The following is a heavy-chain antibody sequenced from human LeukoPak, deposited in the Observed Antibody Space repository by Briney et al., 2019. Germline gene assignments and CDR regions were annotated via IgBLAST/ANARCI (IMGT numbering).Heavy chain of an antibody. Sequence: ASVKVSCKASGYTFTGYYMHWVRQAPGQGLEWRGWINPNSGGTNYAQKFQGWVTMTRDTSISTAYMELSRLRSDDTAVYYCARGGYSIAAAGSYAFDIWGQGTMVTVSS. V-gene: IGHV1-2*04. CDR1: GYTFTGYY. J-gene: IGHJ3*02. CDR2: INPNSGGT. D-gene: IGHD6-13*01. CDR3: ARGGYSIAAAGSYAFDI.